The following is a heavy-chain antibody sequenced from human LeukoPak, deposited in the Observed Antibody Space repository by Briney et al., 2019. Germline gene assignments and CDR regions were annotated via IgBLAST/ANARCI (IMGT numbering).Heavy chain of an antibody. Sequence: ASVKVSCKASGYTFTSYGISWVRQAPGQALEWMGWISAYNGNTNYAQKLQGRVTMTTDTSTSTAYMELRSLRSDDTAVYYCARGDIVVVPAATSPRFDPWGQGTLVTVSS. V-gene: IGHV1-18*04. CDR2: ISAYNGNT. CDR1: GYTFTSYG. D-gene: IGHD2-2*01. CDR3: ARGDIVVVPAATSPRFDP. J-gene: IGHJ5*02.